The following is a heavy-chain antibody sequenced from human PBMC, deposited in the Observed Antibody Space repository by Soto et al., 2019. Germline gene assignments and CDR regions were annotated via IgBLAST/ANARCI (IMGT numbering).Heavy chain of an antibody. J-gene: IGHJ4*02. CDR2: INHSGST. CDR3: ARGSRSSLPDY. CDR1: GGSFSGYY. D-gene: IGHD6-6*01. V-gene: IGHV4-34*01. Sequence: SETLSLTCAVYGGSFSGYYWSWIRQPPGKGLEWIGEINHSGSTNYNPSLKSRVTISVDTSKNQFSLKLSSVTAADTAVYYCARGSRSSLPDYWGQGTLVTVSS.